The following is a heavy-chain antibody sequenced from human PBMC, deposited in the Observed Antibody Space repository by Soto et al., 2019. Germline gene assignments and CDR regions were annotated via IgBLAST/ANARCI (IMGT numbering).Heavy chain of an antibody. V-gene: IGHV4-59*01. CDR3: ARDRIVGANYYFDY. CDR2: IYYSGST. J-gene: IGHJ4*02. CDR1: GGSISSYY. D-gene: IGHD1-26*01. Sequence: SETLSLTCTVSGGSISSYYWSWIRQPPGKGLEWIGYIYYSGSTNYNPSLKSRVTISVDTSKNQFSLKLSSVTAADTAVYYCARDRIVGANYYFDYWGQGTLVTVSS.